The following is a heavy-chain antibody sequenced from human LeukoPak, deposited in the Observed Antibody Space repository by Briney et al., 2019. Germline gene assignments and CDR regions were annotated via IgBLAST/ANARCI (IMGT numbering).Heavy chain of an antibody. D-gene: IGHD1-26*01. CDR1: GFTFSNYA. CDR2: MSNGGASI. V-gene: IGHV3-23*01. J-gene: IGHJ3*02. CDR3: AKYYNGGSYYGDAFDI. Sequence: QTGGSLRLSCVASGFTFSNYAMSWVRHAPGKRLEWVSTMSNGGASIYYADSVKGRFTISRDNSKNTLYLQMNSLRAEDTAVYFCAKYYNGGSYYGDAFDIWGQGTMVTVSS.